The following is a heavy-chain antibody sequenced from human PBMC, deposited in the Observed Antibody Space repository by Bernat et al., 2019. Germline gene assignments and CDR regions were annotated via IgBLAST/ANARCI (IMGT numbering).Heavy chain of an antibody. CDR2: ISGSTGAT. Sequence: EVQLVESGGGLVQPGRSLRLSCAASGFTFSSYAMHWVRQTPEKGLEWISYISGSTGATYYADSVQGRFSISRDNGKNSVFLQMNSLRAEDTALYHCVRGHFANWGQGTLVTVSS. CDR1: GFTFSSYA. J-gene: IGHJ4*02. CDR3: VRGHFAN. V-gene: IGHV3-48*01.